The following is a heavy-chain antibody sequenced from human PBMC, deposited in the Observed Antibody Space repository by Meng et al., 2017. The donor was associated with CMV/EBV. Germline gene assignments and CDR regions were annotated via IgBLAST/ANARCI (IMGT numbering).Heavy chain of an antibody. CDR3: ARVTQLAPKQLRSLYYFDY. CDR1: GYTFTSYY. CDR2: INPSGGST. J-gene: IGHJ4*02. D-gene: IGHD6-6*01. Sequence: ASVKVSCKASGYTFTSYYMHWVRQAPGQGLEWMGIINPSGGSTSYAQKFQGRVTMTRDTSTSTVYMELSSLRSEDTAVYYCARVTQLAPKQLRSLYYFDYWGQGTLVPSPQ. V-gene: IGHV1-46*01.